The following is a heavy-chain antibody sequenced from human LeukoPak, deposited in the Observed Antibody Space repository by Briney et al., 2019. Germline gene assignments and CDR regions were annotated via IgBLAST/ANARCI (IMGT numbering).Heavy chain of an antibody. V-gene: IGHV4-39*07. CDR1: GGSISSSTYY. CDR3: ARKDIVVVVAANDCWFDP. J-gene: IGHJ5*02. CDR2: IYYRGST. D-gene: IGHD2-15*01. Sequence: SETLSLTCTVSGGSISSSTYYWGWIRQPPGKGLEWIGNIYYRGSTYYNPSLKSRVTISVDTSKNQFSLKLSSVTAADTAVYYCARKDIVVVVAANDCWFDPWGQGTLVTVSS.